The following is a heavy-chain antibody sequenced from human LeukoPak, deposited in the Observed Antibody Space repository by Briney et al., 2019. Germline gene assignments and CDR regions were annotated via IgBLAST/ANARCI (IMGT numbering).Heavy chain of an antibody. Sequence: SQTLSLTCAISGDSVSSNRAAWNWIRRSPSRGLEWLGRTYYRSEWYNDYAVSVKSRITINPGTSKNQFSLQLNSVTPEDTAVYYCARTDDIVVVPAAIMATGWFDPWGQGTLVTVSS. J-gene: IGHJ5*02. CDR2: TYYRSEWYN. CDR1: GDSVSSNRAA. V-gene: IGHV6-1*01. CDR3: ARTDDIVVVPAAIMATGWFDP. D-gene: IGHD2-2*01.